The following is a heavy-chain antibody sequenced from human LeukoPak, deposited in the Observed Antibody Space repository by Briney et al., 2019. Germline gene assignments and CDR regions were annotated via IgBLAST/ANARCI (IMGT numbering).Heavy chain of an antibody. Sequence: SVKVSCKASGGTFSSYAISWVRQAPGQGLEWMGGIIPIFGTANYAQKFQGRVTITADKSTSTAHMELSSLRSEDTAVYYCAINGDYDILTGYYHWGQGTLVTVSS. CDR1: GGTFSSYA. V-gene: IGHV1-69*06. D-gene: IGHD3-9*01. CDR2: IIPIFGTA. CDR3: AINGDYDILTGYYH. J-gene: IGHJ4*02.